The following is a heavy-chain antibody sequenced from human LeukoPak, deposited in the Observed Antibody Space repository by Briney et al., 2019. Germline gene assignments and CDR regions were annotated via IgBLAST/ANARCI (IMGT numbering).Heavy chain of an antibody. CDR1: GFTFSSYA. J-gene: IGHJ4*02. Sequence: GGSLRLSCVASGFTFSSYAMSWVRETPARGLEWVSSLRGNGDAFYADSVKGRFTLSRDESRNTVYLQLNKLRVEDTAIHYCAKASWVSTADAVLWGQGTVVTVSS. D-gene: IGHD3-16*01. CDR3: AKASWVSTADAVL. CDR2: LRGNGDA. V-gene: IGHV3-23*01.